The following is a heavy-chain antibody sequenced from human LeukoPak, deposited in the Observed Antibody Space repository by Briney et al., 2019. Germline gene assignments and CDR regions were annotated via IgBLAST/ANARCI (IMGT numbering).Heavy chain of an antibody. D-gene: IGHD3-22*01. V-gene: IGHV4-30-4*01. J-gene: IGHJ4*02. CDR2: IYYSGST. Sequence: PSQTLSLTCTVSGGSISSGDYYWSWIRQPPGTGLEWIGYIYYSGSTYYNPSLKSRVTISVDTSKNQFSLKLSSVTAADTAVYYCARGYDSSGYYFLFDYWGQGTLVTVSS. CDR1: GGSISSGDYY. CDR3: ARGYDSSGYYFLFDY.